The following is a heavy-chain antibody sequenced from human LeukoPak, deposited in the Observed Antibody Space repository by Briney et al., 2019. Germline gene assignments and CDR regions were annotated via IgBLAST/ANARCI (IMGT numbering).Heavy chain of an antibody. CDR3: ARGHPYYDFWSGYRSYYYYGMDV. Sequence: SETLSLTCTVSNGSISSSSYYWGWIRQPPGKGLEWIGSVYYRGATFYKPSLKSRVTISVDTSKNQFSLKLSSVTAADTAVYYCARGHPYYDFWSGYRSYYYYGMDVWGQGTTVTVYS. V-gene: IGHV4-39*07. CDR1: NGSISSSSYY. CDR2: VYYRGAT. J-gene: IGHJ6*02. D-gene: IGHD3-3*01.